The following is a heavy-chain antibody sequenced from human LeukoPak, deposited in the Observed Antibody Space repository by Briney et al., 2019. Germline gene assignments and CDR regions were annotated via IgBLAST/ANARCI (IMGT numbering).Heavy chain of an antibody. D-gene: IGHD6-19*01. CDR3: ARDPADSSGWFDAFDI. V-gene: IGHV4-59*01. Sequence: SETLSLTCTVSGGSISSYFWSWIRQPPGKGLEWSGYIYYSGSTNYNPSLKSRVTISVDTSKNQFSLRLSSVTAADTAVYYCARDPADSSGWFDAFDIWGQGTMVTVSS. J-gene: IGHJ3*02. CDR2: IYYSGST. CDR1: GGSISSYF.